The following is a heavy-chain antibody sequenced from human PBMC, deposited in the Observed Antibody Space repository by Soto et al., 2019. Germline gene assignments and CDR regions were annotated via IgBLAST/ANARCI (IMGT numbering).Heavy chain of an antibody. J-gene: IGHJ4*02. CDR3: AQDMKWGGITTFHDLDC. CDR2: ISWNSDTI. D-gene: IGHD3-22*01. Sequence: EMQLVESGGGLVQPGRSLRLSCAASGFTFDDYAMHWVRQVPGKGLEWLSGISWNSDTIDYADSVKGRFTISRDNAKNSLFLHMNALRPEVTAFYYCAQDMKWGGITTFHDLDCWGQGTLVIVSS. CDR1: GFTFDDYA. V-gene: IGHV3-9*01.